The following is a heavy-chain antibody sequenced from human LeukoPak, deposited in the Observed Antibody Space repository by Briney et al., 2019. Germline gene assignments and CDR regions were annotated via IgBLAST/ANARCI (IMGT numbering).Heavy chain of an antibody. D-gene: IGHD1-26*01. V-gene: IGHV3-21*04. Sequence: GGSLRLSCAASGFTLSSYSMNWVRQAPGKGLEWVSSITSSSSYIYYADSRFTISRDNAKNSLYLQMNSLRAEDTAVFYCARAIVGATTRSFDYWGQGTLVTVSS. CDR1: GFTLSSYS. J-gene: IGHJ4*02. CDR3: ARAIVGATTRSFDY. CDR2: ITSSSSYI.